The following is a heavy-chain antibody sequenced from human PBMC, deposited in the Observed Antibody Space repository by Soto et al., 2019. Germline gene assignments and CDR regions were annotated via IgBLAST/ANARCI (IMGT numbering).Heavy chain of an antibody. D-gene: IGHD1-26*01. CDR3: ARDQVGATGDY. Sequence: QIPLVQSGAEVKKPGASVKVSCKASGYTFTSYGISWVRQAPGQGLEWMGWISAYNGNRNYAQKVQGRVNMTTDTSTNTAYMELRSLRSDDTAVYYCARDQVGATGDYWGQGTLVTVSS. J-gene: IGHJ4*02. CDR2: ISAYNGNR. V-gene: IGHV1-18*01. CDR1: GYTFTSYG.